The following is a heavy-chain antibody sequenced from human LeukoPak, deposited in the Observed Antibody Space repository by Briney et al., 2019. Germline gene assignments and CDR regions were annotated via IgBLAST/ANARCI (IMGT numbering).Heavy chain of an antibody. CDR2: INPSGGST. Sequence: ASVNVSCKASGYTFTSYYMHWVRQAPGQGLEWMGIINPSGGSTSYAQKFQGRVTMTRDTSTSTVYMELSSLRSEDTAVYYCARGYCSSTSCYRSWFDPWGQGTLVTVSS. V-gene: IGHV1-46*01. D-gene: IGHD2-2*02. CDR3: ARGYCSSTSCYRSWFDP. J-gene: IGHJ5*02. CDR1: GYTFTSYY.